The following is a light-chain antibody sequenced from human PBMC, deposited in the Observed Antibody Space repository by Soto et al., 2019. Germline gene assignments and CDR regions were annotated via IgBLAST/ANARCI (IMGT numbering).Light chain of an antibody. V-gene: IGKV3-15*01. CDR1: QSVSNN. CDR2: GAS. CDR3: QQYNNWPRT. Sequence: DIVMTQSPATLSVSPGERATLSCRASQSVSNNLAWYQQKPGQAPRLLIYGASARATGIPARFSGSGSGTEFTLTISSLQSEDFAVYYCQQYNNWPRTFGQGTKV. J-gene: IGKJ1*01.